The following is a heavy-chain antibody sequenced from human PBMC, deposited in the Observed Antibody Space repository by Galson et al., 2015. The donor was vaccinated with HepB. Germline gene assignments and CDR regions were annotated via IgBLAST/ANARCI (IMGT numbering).Heavy chain of an antibody. CDR3: TTARGYSSGWYSWYNWFDP. D-gene: IGHD6-19*01. CDR2: IKSKTDGGTT. CDR1: GFTFSNAW. V-gene: IGHV3-15*01. J-gene: IGHJ5*02. Sequence: SLRLSCAASGFTFSNAWMSWVRQAPGKGLEWVGRIKSKTDGGTTDYAAPVKGRFTISRDDSKNTLYLQMNSLKTEDTAVYYCTTARGYSSGWYSWYNWFDPWGQGTLVTVSS.